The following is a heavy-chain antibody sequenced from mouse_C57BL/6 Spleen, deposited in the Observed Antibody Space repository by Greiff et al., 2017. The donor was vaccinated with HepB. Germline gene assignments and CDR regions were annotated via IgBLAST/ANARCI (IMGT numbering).Heavy chain of an antibody. CDR2: IYPGSGST. CDR1: GYTFTSYW. CDR3: ARRDGYYRWFAY. V-gene: IGHV1-55*01. D-gene: IGHD2-3*01. Sequence: QVQLQQPGAELVKPGASVKMSCKASGYTFTSYWITWVKQRPGQGLEWIGDIYPGSGSTNYNEKFKSKATLTVDTSSSTAYMQLSSLTSEDSAVYYCARRDGYYRWFAYWGQGTLVTVSA. J-gene: IGHJ3*01.